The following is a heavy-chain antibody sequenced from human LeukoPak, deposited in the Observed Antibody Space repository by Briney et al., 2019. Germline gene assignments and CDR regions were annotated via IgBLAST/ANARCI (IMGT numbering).Heavy chain of an antibody. CDR2: INSDGSST. CDR3: ARDPRYCGGDCYTFDY. CDR1: GFIFSRYW. J-gene: IGHJ4*02. Sequence: GGSLRLSCAASGFIFSRYWMNWVRQAPGKGPVWVSRINSDGSSTSYADSVKGRFTISRDDAKNTLYLQMNSLRAEDTAVYYCARDPRYCGGDCYTFDYWGQGTLVTVSS. V-gene: IGHV3-74*01. D-gene: IGHD2-21*02.